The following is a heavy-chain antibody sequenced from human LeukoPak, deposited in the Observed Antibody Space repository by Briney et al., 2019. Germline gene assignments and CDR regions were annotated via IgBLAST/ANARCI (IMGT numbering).Heavy chain of an antibody. V-gene: IGHV4-39*07. J-gene: IGHJ5*02. CDR1: GVSISSSNSY. CDR3: ARGETYYDFWSGYLGFDP. D-gene: IGHD3-3*01. CDR2: IYYSGNT. Sequence: SETLSLTCTVSGVSISSSNSYWGWIRQPPGKGLEWIGSIYYSGNTYYNASLKSQVSISIDMSKNQFSLKLSSVTAADTAVYYCARGETYYDFWSGYLGFDPWGQGTLVTVSS.